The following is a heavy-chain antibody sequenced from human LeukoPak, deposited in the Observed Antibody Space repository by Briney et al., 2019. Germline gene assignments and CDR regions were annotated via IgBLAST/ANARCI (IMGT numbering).Heavy chain of an antibody. Sequence: PGGSLRLSCAASGFTFSSYAMSWVRQAPGKGLEWVSAISGSGGSTYYADSVKGRFTISRDNSKNTLYLQMNSLSAEDTAVYYCAKDRSMGDAFDIWGQGTMVTVSS. V-gene: IGHV3-23*01. CDR1: GFTFSSYA. J-gene: IGHJ3*02. CDR3: AKDRSMGDAFDI. D-gene: IGHD3-16*01. CDR2: ISGSGGST.